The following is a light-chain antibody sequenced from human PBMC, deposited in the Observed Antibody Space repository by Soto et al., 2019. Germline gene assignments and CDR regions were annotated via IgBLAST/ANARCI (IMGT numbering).Light chain of an antibody. Sequence: DIQMTQSPSTLSASAGDRVTITCRASQSISSWVAWYQQKPGKAPKLLIYTASSLESGVPSRFSGSGSGTEFTLTISSLPPDDFATYYCQQYNSYWTFGQGTKVDI. CDR2: TAS. CDR3: QQYNSYWT. J-gene: IGKJ1*01. V-gene: IGKV1-5*03. CDR1: QSISSW.